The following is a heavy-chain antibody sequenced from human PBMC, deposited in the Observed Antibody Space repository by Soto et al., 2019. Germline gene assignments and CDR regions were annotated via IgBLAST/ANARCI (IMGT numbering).Heavy chain of an antibody. Sequence: ASVKVSCKASGYTFTSYGITWVRQAPGQGLEWMGWISANNGNTNYVRKFRGRVTMTTDTSTGTAYMELRSLRSDDTAVYYCARAYCSGGSCYHNDYWGQGTLVTVSS. D-gene: IGHD2-15*01. CDR2: ISANNGNT. CDR3: ARAYCSGGSCYHNDY. CDR1: GYTFTSYG. V-gene: IGHV1-18*01. J-gene: IGHJ4*02.